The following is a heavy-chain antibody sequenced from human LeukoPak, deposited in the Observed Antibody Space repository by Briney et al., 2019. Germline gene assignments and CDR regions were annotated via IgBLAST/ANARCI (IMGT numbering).Heavy chain of an antibody. V-gene: IGHV3-49*03. Sequence: GGSLRLSCTASGFTFGDYAMSWFRQAPGKGLEWVGFIRSKAYGGTTEYAASVKGRFTISRDDSKSIAYLQMNSLKTEDTAVYYCTSLRRYSYGYPGYMDVWGKGTTVTVSS. CDR3: TSLRRYSYGYPGYMDV. CDR2: IRSKAYGGTT. CDR1: GFTFGDYA. D-gene: IGHD5-18*01. J-gene: IGHJ6*03.